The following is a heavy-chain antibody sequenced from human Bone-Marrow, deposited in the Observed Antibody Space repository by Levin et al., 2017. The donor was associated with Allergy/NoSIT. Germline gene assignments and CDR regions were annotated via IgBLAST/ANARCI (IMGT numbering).Heavy chain of an antibody. CDR2: IYYSGST. Sequence: SQTLSLTCTVSGGSIRSSSYYWGWIRQPPGKGLEWIGSIYYSGSTYYNPSLKSRVTISVDTSKNQFSLKLSSVTAADTAVYYCARHFGELLQYFDYWGQGTLVTVSS. D-gene: IGHD3-10*01. J-gene: IGHJ4*02. CDR1: GGSIRSSSYY. CDR3: ARHFGELLQYFDY. V-gene: IGHV4-39*01.